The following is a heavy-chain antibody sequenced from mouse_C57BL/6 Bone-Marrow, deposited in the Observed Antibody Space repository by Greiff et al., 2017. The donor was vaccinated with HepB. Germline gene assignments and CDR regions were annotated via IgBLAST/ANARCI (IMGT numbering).Heavy chain of an antibody. CDR1: GFTFSDAW. Sequence: EVHLVESGGGLVQPGGSMKLSCAASGFTFSDAWLDWVRPSPEKGLEWVAEIRNKANNHATYYVESVKGRFTISRDDSKSRVYLQMNSLRAEDTGIYYCTRAHYYGSSLVYFDYWGQGTTLTVAS. D-gene: IGHD1-1*01. V-gene: IGHV6-6*01. CDR2: IRNKANNHAT. CDR3: TRAHYYGSSLVYFDY. J-gene: IGHJ2*01.